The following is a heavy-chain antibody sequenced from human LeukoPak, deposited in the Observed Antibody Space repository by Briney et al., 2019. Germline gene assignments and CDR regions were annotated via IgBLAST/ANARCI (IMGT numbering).Heavy chain of an antibody. D-gene: IGHD3-9*01. CDR3: AREGSDYDVLTGYYPLGY. J-gene: IGHJ4*02. Sequence: SGTLSLTCAVSGGSISSSNWWSWVRQPPGKGLEWIGEIYHSGSTNYNPSLKSRVTISVDKSKNQFSLKLSSVTAADTAVYYCAREGSDYDVLTGYYPLGYWGQGTSVTVSS. CDR1: GGSISSSNW. V-gene: IGHV4-4*02. CDR2: IYHSGST.